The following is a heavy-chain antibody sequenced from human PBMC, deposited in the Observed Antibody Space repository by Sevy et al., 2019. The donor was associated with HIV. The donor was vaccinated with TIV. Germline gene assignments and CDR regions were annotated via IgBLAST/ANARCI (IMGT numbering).Heavy chain of an antibody. CDR1: GDSVSSNTAA. V-gene: IGHV6-1*01. Sequence: KQSQTLSLTCAISGDSVSSNTAAWNWIRQSPSRGLEWLGRTYYRSRWLYEYAVSVKSRITINADTSKNQFSLHLNSVSPEDTAIYYCARLDHNWGYGITSYLHTFDIWGQGTMVTVSS. CDR2: TYYRSRWLY. CDR3: ARLDHNWGYGITSYLHTFDI. D-gene: IGHD3-10*01. J-gene: IGHJ3*02.